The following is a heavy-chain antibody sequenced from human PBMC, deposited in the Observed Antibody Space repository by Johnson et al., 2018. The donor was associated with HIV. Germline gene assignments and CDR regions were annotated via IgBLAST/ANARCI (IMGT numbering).Heavy chain of an antibody. V-gene: IGHV3-15*01. Sequence: VQLVESGGGLVKPGGSLRLSCAASGLTFRNAWMSWVRQAPGKGLEWVGRIKSKTDGGTTDYAAPVNGRFTISRDDSKNTLYLQMNSLKTEDTAVYYCTTGDSQGVAFDIWGQGTMVTVSS. D-gene: IGHD3-10*01. J-gene: IGHJ3*02. CDR1: GLTFRNAW. CDR2: IKSKTDGGTT. CDR3: TTGDSQGVAFDI.